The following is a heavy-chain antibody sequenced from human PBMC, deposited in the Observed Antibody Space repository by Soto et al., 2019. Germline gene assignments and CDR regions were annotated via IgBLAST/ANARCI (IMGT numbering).Heavy chain of an antibody. D-gene: IGHD3-3*01. CDR1: GFTVSSNY. CDR2: IYSGGST. V-gene: IGHV3-66*01. CDR3: ATERSRYDFWSGYYDY. Sequence: GGSLRLSCAASGFTVSSNYMSWVRQAPGKGLEWVSVIYSGGSTYYADSVKGRFTISRDNSKNTLYLQMNSLRAEDTAVYYCATERSRYDFWSGYYDYWGQGTLVTVSS. J-gene: IGHJ4*02.